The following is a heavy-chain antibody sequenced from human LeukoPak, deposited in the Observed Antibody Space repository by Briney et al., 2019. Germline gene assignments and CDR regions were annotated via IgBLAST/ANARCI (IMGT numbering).Heavy chain of an antibody. CDR3: ARPQYLPYDVFDI. CDR1: GFIXSNXW. V-gene: IGHV3-7*01. D-gene: IGHD2-2*01. CDR2: IKQDGSEK. Sequence: GSXRPSCAAXGFIXSNXWMSWVRQAPGXGLEWVANIKQDGSEKYYEDSVKGRFTISRDNAKNSLYLQMNSLRADDTAVYYCARPQYLPYDVFDIWGQGTMVTVSS. J-gene: IGHJ3*02.